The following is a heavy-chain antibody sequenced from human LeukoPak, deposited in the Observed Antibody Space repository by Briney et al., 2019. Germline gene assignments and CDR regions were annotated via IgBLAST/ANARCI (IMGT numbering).Heavy chain of an antibody. Sequence: GGSLRLSCAASGFTFSSYSMNWVRQAPGKGLEWVSSISSSSSYIYYADSVKGRFTISRDNAKNSLYLQMNSLRAEDTAVYYCARGGSIAARDFDYWGQGTLVTVSS. CDR2: ISSSSSYI. D-gene: IGHD6-6*01. CDR1: GFTFSSYS. J-gene: IGHJ4*02. V-gene: IGHV3-21*01. CDR3: ARGGSIAARDFDY.